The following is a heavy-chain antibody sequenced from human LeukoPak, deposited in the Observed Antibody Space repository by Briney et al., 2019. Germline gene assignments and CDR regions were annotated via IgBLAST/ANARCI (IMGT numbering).Heavy chain of an antibody. CDR2: ISYDGSNK. CDR1: GFTFSSYA. J-gene: IGHJ4*02. Sequence: GRSLRLSCAASGFTFSSYAMHWVRQATGKGLEGVAVISYDGSNKYYADSVKGRFTISRDNSKNTLYLQMNSLRAEDTAVYYCARDGPAYYYDSSGYFGYWGQGTLVTVSS. D-gene: IGHD3-22*01. CDR3: ARDGPAYYYDSSGYFGY. V-gene: IGHV3-30*04.